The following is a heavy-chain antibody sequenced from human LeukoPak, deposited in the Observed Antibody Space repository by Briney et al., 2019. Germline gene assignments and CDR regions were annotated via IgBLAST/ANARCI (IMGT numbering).Heavy chain of an antibody. D-gene: IGHD3-10*01. CDR1: GFTFSSYS. J-gene: IGHJ4*02. V-gene: IGHV3-21*01. Sequence: GGSLRLSCAASGFTFSSYSMNWVRQAPGKGLEWVSSISSSSSYIYYADSVKGRFTISRDNAKNSVYLQMNSLRADDTAVYYCATLGVTDGAYWGQGALVTVSS. CDR3: ATLGVTDGAY. CDR2: ISSSSSYI.